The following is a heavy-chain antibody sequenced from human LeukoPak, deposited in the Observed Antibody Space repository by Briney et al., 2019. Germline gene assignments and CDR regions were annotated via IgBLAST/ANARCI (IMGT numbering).Heavy chain of an antibody. D-gene: IGHD3-10*01. CDR1: GFTFSSYA. V-gene: IGHV3-23*01. Sequence: GGSLRLSCAASGFTFSSYAMSWVRQAPGKGLEWVSAISGGGGSTYYADSVKGRFTISRDNSKNTLYLQMNSLRAEDTAVYYCASPGHYYGSGSYHYGMDVWGQGTTVTVSS. J-gene: IGHJ6*02. CDR2: ISGGGGST. CDR3: ASPGHYYGSGSYHYGMDV.